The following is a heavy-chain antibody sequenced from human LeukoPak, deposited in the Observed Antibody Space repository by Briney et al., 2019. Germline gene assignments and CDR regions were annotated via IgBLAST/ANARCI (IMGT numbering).Heavy chain of an antibody. CDR2: ISYDGSNK. D-gene: IGHD5-18*01. V-gene: IGHV3-30*18. CDR1: GFTFSSYG. Sequence: GGSLRLSCAASGFTFSSYGMHWVRQAPGKGLEWVAVISYDGSNKYYADSVKGRFTISRDNSKSTLYLQMNSLRAEDTAVYYCAKDRVEGYGYFYGMDVWGQGTTVTVSS. CDR3: AKDRVEGYGYFYGMDV. J-gene: IGHJ6*02.